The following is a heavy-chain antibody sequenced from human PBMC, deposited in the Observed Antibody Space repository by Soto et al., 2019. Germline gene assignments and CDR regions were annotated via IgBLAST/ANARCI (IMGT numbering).Heavy chain of an antibody. CDR3: ARGAADTAMVDS. CDR2: IFYSGGT. J-gene: IGHJ4*02. D-gene: IGHD5-18*01. Sequence: SETLSLTCTVSGGSIRSYYWTWIRQPPGKGLEWLGYIFYSGGTFYNPSLKSRVTISIHTSKSQFSLQLTSVTAADTAVYYCARGAADTAMVDSWGQGTLVTAPQ. V-gene: IGHV4-59*01. CDR1: GGSIRSYY.